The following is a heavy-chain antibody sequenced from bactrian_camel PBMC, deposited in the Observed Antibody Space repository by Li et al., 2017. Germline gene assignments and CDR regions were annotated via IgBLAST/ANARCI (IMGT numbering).Heavy chain of an antibody. J-gene: IGHJ6*01. CDR1: VFVHCM. D-gene: IGHD4*01. V-gene: IGHV3S53*01. Sequence: VQLVESGGGSVQIGGSLTLTCEASVFVHCMGWFRRIPGKKREGVATIDSDGSTSYADSVKGRFTISKDNAKNTLYLQMNSLKPEDTAMYYCVADGFCYSDSDPGFPWGQGTQVTVS. CDR2: IDSDGST. CDR3: VADGFCYSDSDPGFP.